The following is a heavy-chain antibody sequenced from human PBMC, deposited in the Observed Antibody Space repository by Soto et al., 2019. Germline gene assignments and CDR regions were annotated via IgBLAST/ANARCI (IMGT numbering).Heavy chain of an antibody. CDR1: GGSIRNDNFF. CDR3: ARVLDGVVTGRGAFAV. J-gene: IGHJ3*01. V-gene: IGHV4-30-4*08. CDR2: ISYSGIT. D-gene: IGHD3-9*01. Sequence: QVRLQESGQGLVGPSQTLSLICTVSGGSIRNDNFFCSFLRQRPGTGLEWLGYISYSGITFYNPSLESRLFLSVSPSNNQCSRNLKSVTAADTAMYSCARVLDGVVTGRGAFAVWGPGTLVTFSS.